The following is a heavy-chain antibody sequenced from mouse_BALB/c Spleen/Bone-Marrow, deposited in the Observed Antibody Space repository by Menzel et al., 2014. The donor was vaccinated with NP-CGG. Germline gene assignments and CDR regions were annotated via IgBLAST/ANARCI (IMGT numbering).Heavy chain of an antibody. CDR1: GLTFTDYY. D-gene: IGHD2-12*01. CDR2: IRNKAKGYTT. Sequence: DVKLVESGGGLVQPGGSLRLSCAPSGLTFTDYYMSWVRQPPGQALEWLGFIRNKAKGYTTEYSASVKGRFTISRDNSLSIVYLQMNTLRAEDSATYYCARDINYDSYYWYFDVWGAGTTVTVSS. V-gene: IGHV7-3*02. CDR3: ARDINYDSYYWYFDV. J-gene: IGHJ1*01.